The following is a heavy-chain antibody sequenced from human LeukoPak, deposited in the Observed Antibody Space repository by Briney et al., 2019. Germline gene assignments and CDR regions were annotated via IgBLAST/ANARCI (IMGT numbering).Heavy chain of an antibody. J-gene: IGHJ4*02. CDR1: GFTFSSYG. Sequence: PGGSLRLSCAASGFTFSSYGMHWVRQAPGKGLEWVAVISYDGSNKYYADSVKGRFTISRDNFKNTLYLQMNSLRAEDTAVYYCAKDHWFGELLPVYFDYWGQGTLVTVSS. CDR3: AKDHWFGELLPVYFDY. D-gene: IGHD3-10*01. V-gene: IGHV3-30*18. CDR2: ISYDGSNK.